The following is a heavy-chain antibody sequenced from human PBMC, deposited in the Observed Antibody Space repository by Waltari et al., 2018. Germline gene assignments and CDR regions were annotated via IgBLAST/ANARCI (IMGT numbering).Heavy chain of an antibody. CDR2: ISSMSSTI. CDR3: ARDRVWYDSNYSGGDY. CDR1: GFTFSSYS. D-gene: IGHD3-22*01. Sequence: EVQLVESGGGLVQPGGSLRLSCAASGFTFSSYSMNWVRQAPGKGLDWVSYISSMSSTIYYADSVKGRFTISRDNAKNSLYLQMNSLRAEDTAVYYCARDRVWYDSNYSGGDYWGQGTLVTVSS. V-gene: IGHV3-48*01. J-gene: IGHJ4*02.